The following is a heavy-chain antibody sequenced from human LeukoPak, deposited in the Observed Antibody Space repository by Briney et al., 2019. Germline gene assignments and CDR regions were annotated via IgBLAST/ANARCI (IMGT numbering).Heavy chain of an antibody. V-gene: IGHV1-46*01. Sequence: GASVKVSCKASGYTFTSYYMHWVRQAPGQGLEWMGIINPSGGSTSYAQKFQGRVTMTRDMSTSTVYMELSSLRSEDTAVYYCARDGVGGVVAAGYFDYWGQGTLVTVSS. CDR2: INPSGGST. CDR1: GYTFTSYY. CDR3: ARDGVGGVVAAGYFDY. J-gene: IGHJ4*02. D-gene: IGHD2-15*01.